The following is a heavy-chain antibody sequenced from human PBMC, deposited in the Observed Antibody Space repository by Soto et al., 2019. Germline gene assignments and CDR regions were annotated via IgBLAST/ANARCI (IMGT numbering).Heavy chain of an antibody. J-gene: IGHJ4*02. CDR3: ARGVSAGVDY. V-gene: IGHV1-8*01. CDR1: GYSFTSLD. Sequence: ASVQVSCKASGYSFTSLDINWVRQTAGQGLEWMGWMQPSTGRTGYAQKFQGRVTMTRDTSINTAYMELTTLTSDDTAFYYCARGVSAGVDYWGQGTLVTASS. D-gene: IGHD1-26*01. CDR2: MQPSTGRT.